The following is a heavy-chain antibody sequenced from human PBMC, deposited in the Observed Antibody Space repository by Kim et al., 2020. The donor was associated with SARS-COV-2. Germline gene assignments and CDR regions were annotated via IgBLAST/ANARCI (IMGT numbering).Heavy chain of an antibody. CDR2: INTNTGNP. J-gene: IGHJ4*02. V-gene: IGHV7-4-1*02. CDR1: GYTFTSYA. D-gene: IGHD3-3*01. CDR3: ARSTYYDFWSGYYPYYFDY. Sequence: ASVKVSCKASGYTFTSYAMNWVRQAPGQGLEWMGWINTNTGNPTYAQGFTGRFVFSLDTSVSTAYLQISSLKAEDTAVYYCARSTYYDFWSGYYPYYFDYWGQGTLVTVSS.